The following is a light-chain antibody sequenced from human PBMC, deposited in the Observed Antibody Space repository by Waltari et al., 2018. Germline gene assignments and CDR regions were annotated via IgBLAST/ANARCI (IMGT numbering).Light chain of an antibody. CDR2: AAS. CDR1: QSISNY. CDR3: QQSYSTPDT. Sequence: DIQMTQSPSSLSASVGDRVTITCRASQSISNYLNWYQQKPGKAPKLLIYAASSLQRGVPSRFSGSGSGTDFTLTIISLQPEDFATYYCQQSYSTPDTFGQGTKLEIK. V-gene: IGKV1-39*01. J-gene: IGKJ2*01.